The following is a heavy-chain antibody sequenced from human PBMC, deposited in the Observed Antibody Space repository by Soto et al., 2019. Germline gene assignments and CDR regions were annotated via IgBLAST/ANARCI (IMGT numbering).Heavy chain of an antibody. CDR3: ARSNEQQLGTFDY. J-gene: IGHJ4*02. D-gene: IGHD6-13*01. V-gene: IGHV3-74*01. CDR1: GFTFSSYW. CDR2: INSDGSST. Sequence: GGSLRLSCAASGFTFSSYWMHWVRQAPGKGLVWVSRINSDGSSTSYADSVKGRFTISRDNAKNTLYLQMNSLRAEDTAVYYCARSNEQQLGTFDYWGQGTLVTVSS.